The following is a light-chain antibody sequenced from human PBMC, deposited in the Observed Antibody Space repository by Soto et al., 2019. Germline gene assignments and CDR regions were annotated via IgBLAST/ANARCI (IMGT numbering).Light chain of an antibody. J-gene: IGLJ2*01. V-gene: IGLV2-8*01. Sequence: QSALTQPPSASGSPGQSVAISCTGTSSDIGAYKFVSWYQQHPGKAPKLIIYEVSIRPSGVHDRFSGSKSGNTASLTVSGLLAEDEADYYCSLYAGSNNVVFGGGTKLTVL. CDR2: EVS. CDR1: SSDIGAYKF. CDR3: SLYAGSNNVV.